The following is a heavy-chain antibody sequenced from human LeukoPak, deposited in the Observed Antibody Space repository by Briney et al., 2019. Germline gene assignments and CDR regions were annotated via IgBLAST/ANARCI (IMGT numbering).Heavy chain of an antibody. Sequence: GGSLRLSCAASGFTFSTYGMNWVRQAPGKGLEWVSSISRTSSYVYYADSVKGRFTISRDNAKNSLYLQMNSLRAEDTAVYYCARDPRERYCSGGSCYPDYWGQGTLVTVSS. V-gene: IGHV3-21*01. CDR2: ISRTSSYV. J-gene: IGHJ4*02. CDR1: GFTFSTYG. D-gene: IGHD2-15*01. CDR3: ARDPRERYCSGGSCYPDY.